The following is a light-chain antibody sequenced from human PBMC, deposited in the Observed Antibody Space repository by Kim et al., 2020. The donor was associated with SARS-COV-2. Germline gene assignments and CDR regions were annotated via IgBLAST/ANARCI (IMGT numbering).Light chain of an antibody. CDR1: STKIVAGND. J-gene: IGLJ3*02. Sequence: QRVTISCTGSSTKIVAGNDVHWFQQLPGIAPKPLLYGNNNRRSGVPDRFSGSKSGTSASLAITGLQADDEADYYCRSYDSSLSGWVFGRGTQLTVL. CDR2: GNN. CDR3: RSYDSSLSGWV. V-gene: IGLV1-40*01.